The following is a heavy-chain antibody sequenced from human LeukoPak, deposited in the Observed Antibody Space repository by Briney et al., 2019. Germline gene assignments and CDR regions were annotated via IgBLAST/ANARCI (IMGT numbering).Heavy chain of an antibody. CDR3: AKNGHGSGSYYPRTKYYFDY. J-gene: IGHJ4*02. D-gene: IGHD3-10*01. CDR1: GFTVTSYA. CDR2: ISTSGGST. Sequence: GGSLRLSCAASGFTVTSYAMNWVRQAPGKGLEWVATISTSGGSTYYADFVKGRFTISRDNSKNTLCLQMNSLRAEDTAVYYCAKNGHGSGSYYPRTKYYFDYWGQGTLVTVSS. V-gene: IGHV3-23*01.